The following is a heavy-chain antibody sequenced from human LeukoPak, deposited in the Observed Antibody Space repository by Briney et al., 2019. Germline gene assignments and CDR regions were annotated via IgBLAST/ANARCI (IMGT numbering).Heavy chain of an antibody. J-gene: IGHJ3*01. V-gene: IGHV3-23*01. CDR3: GRDPNGDYVGAFEF. Sequence: GGSLRLSCVGSGFMFSRYGLIWVRQAPGKGLEWVSGIHGNGETTYYGDSVKGRFTISRDDSKSTLYLQMNSLRVEDTAEYFCGRDPNGDYVGAFEFWGQGTKVAVSS. CDR2: IHGNGETT. D-gene: IGHD3-16*01. CDR1: GFMFSRYG.